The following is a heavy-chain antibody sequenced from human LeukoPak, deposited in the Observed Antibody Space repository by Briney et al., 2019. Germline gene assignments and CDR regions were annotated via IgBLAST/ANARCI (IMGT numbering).Heavy chain of an antibody. V-gene: IGHV3-48*04. CDR2: ISSSSDTI. CDR1: GFTFGPYT. Sequence: GGSLRLSCAASGFTFGPYTMNWVRQAPGKGLEWVSYISSSSDTIYYADSVKGRFTISRDNAKNSLYPQMNSLRAEDTAVYYCASGMRVGPNIWGQGTLVTVSP. J-gene: IGHJ4*02. CDR3: ASGMRVGPNI. D-gene: IGHD1-26*01.